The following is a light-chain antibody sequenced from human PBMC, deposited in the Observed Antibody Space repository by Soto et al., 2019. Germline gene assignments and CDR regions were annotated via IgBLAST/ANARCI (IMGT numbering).Light chain of an antibody. CDR2: NNN. Sequence: QLVLTQPPSASGTPGQRVTISCSGSTSNIGRNTINWYQHLPGTAPKLLIYNNNQRPSGVPDRFSGSKSGTSASLAISGLQSEDEGDYYCVAWDDSLDAWGFGGGTKLTVL. CDR1: TSNIGRNT. CDR3: VAWDDSLDAWG. V-gene: IGLV1-44*01. J-gene: IGLJ3*02.